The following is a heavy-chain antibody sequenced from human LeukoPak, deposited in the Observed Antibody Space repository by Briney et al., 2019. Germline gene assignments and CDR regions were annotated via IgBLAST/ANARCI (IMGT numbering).Heavy chain of an antibody. CDR2: ISGSGGST. CDR1: GFTLSHYA. D-gene: IGHD3-9*01. CDR3: AKEHVRYFDFAQDQAIDY. Sequence: PGGSLRLPCSMSGFTLSHYAMSWVRQAPGKGLEWVSAISGSGGSTYYADSVKGRFTISRDNSKNTLYLQMNSLRAEDTAVYYCAKEHVRYFDFAQDQAIDYWGQGTLGTVSS. V-gene: IGHV3-23*01. J-gene: IGHJ4*02.